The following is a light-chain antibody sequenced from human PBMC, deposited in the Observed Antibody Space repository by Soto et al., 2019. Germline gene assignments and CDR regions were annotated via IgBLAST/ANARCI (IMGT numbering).Light chain of an antibody. Sequence: EILMTQSPDTLSVSPGERVTLSCRASRTVSNRLAWYQHKPGQAPRLLISGASTGATGIPPRFRGSRSGTEFTLTVDTLQSEDIAIYYCQQYYHWPVTFGGGTKVEIK. CDR2: GAS. V-gene: IGKV3-15*01. CDR1: RTVSNR. J-gene: IGKJ4*01. CDR3: QQYYHWPVT.